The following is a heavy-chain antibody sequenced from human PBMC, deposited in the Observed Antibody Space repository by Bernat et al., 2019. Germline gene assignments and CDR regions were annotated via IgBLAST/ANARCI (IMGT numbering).Heavy chain of an antibody. CDR2: IWSDGSRK. J-gene: IGHJ5*02. D-gene: IGHD2-2*01. CDR1: GFTFSDYA. CDR3: AREGCHTGTSCSVYNWFDP. V-gene: IGHV3-33*01. Sequence: VQLVESGGGVVQPGGSLRLSCAASGFTFSDYAMHWVRQAPGKGLEWVAVIWSDGSRKYFGNSVKGRFTISRDNSENTVYLQMDSLRAEDTAVYHCAREGCHTGTSCSVYNWFDPWGQGTLVTVSS.